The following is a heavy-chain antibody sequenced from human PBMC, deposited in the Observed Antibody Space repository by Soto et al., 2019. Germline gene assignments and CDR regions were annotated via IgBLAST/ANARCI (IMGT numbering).Heavy chain of an antibody. J-gene: IGHJ5*02. CDR1: GRYISSSSSY. V-gene: IGHV4-39*01. CDR2: IDYSGST. CDR3: GSHSGPYASSWFDA. Sequence: SGTRSLTCPFPGRYISSSSSYWWWILQPPGKVLEWIGSIDYSGSTYYNPSLKSRVTISIHTSKNQMSLDLRSVTAADTAVYYCGSHSGPYASSWFDAWGQETLIT. D-gene: IGHD2-2*01.